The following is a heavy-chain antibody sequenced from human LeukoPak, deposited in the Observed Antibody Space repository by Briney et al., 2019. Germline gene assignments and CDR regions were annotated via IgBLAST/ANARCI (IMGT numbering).Heavy chain of an antibody. Sequence: ASVKVSCKVSGYTLTELSMHWVRQAPGKGLEWMGGFDPEDGETIYAQKFQGRVTMTEDTSTDTAYMELSSLRSGDTAVYYCATDWGGEGITMVRGVTFTMAFDIWGQGTMVTVSS. J-gene: IGHJ3*02. D-gene: IGHD3-10*01. CDR2: FDPEDGET. V-gene: IGHV1-24*01. CDR1: GYTLTELS. CDR3: ATDWGGEGITMVRGVTFTMAFDI.